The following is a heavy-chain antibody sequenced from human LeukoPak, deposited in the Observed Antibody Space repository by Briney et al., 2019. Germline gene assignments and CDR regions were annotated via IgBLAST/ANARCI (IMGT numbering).Heavy chain of an antibody. CDR2: SNAGNGNT. V-gene: IGHV1-3*01. CDR1: GYTFTSYA. D-gene: IGHD1-26*01. Sequence: ASVKVSYTASGYTFTSYAIHWVRQAPGQRLEWMGWSNAGNGNTKYSQKFQGRVTMTRDTSTSTVYMEPSSLRSEDTAVYYCARDLVGATGYYGMDVWGQGTTVTVSS. J-gene: IGHJ6*02. CDR3: ARDLVGATGYYGMDV.